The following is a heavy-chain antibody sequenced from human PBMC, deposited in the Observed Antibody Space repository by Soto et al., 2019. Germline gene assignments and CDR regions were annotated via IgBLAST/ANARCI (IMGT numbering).Heavy chain of an antibody. Sequence: GGSLRLSSAASGLTFSNTRIHWVRQAPGKGLVWVSRINNEERTTGYADSVKGRFTISRDDARNTVYLQMNRLRVEDTAVYYCTRDPEYAGHDWRFAPWCQGPLVNVPT. D-gene: IGHD1-1*01. CDR2: INNEERTT. J-gene: IGHJ5*02. CDR1: GLTFSNTR. CDR3: TRDPEYAGHDWRFAP. V-gene: IGHV3-74*01.